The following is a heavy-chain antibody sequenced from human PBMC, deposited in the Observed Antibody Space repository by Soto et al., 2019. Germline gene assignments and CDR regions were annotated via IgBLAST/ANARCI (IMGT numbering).Heavy chain of an antibody. CDR2: IWYDGSNK. CDR1: GFTFSSYG. V-gene: IGHV3-33*01. J-gene: IGHJ1*01. Sequence: GGSLRLSCAASGFTFSSYGMHWVRQAPGKGLEWVAVIWYDGSNKYYADSVKGRFTISRDNSKNTLYLQMNSLRAEDTAVYYCAREYDIWSGPRSGYFQHRGEGTLVTVSS. D-gene: IGHD3-3*01. CDR3: AREYDIWSGPRSGYFQH.